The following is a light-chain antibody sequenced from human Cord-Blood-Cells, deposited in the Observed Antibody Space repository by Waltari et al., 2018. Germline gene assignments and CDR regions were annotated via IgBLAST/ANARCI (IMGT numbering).Light chain of an antibody. CDR2: YDS. Sequence: SYVLTQPPSVSVAPGKTARITCGGNNIGSKSVHLYQQKPGQAPVLVIYYDSDRPSGIPERFSGSNSGNTATLTISRVEAGDEADYYCQVWDSSSDHWVFGGGTKLTVL. CDR3: QVWDSSSDHWV. CDR1: NIGSKS. J-gene: IGLJ3*02. V-gene: IGLV3-21*04.